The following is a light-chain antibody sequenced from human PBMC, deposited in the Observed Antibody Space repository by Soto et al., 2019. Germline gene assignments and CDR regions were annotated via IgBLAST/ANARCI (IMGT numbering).Light chain of an antibody. Sequence: EIVMTQTPLSLPVTTGEPASISCRSSQSLLHSDDGKTYLDWYLQKPGQSPQLLIKTLSYRASGVADRCSGSGAGMNFTLKISRGEAEDVGVYYCMKRIEFPWTFGQGTKVEIK. CDR1: QSLLHSDDGKTY. J-gene: IGKJ1*01. CDR2: TLS. CDR3: MKRIEFPWT. V-gene: IGKV2-40*01.